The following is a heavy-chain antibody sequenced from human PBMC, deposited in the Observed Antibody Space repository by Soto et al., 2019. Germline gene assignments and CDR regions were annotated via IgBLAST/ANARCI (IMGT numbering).Heavy chain of an antibody. Sequence: QVQLVQSGAEVKKPGASVKVSCKTSGYTFTNYGVSWVRQAPGQGLEWMGWISANTGNTNYAQNFQGRLTMTTDTSSSTAYLDVRSLRSDDTAVYYCARDVSGSGTWIDPWGQGTLVIVSS. D-gene: IGHD3-10*01. CDR3: ARDVSGSGTWIDP. CDR2: ISANTGNT. CDR1: GYTFTNYG. J-gene: IGHJ5*02. V-gene: IGHV1-18*01.